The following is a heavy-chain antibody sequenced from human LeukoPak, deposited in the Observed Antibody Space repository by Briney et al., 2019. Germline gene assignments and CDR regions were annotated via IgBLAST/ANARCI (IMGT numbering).Heavy chain of an antibody. V-gene: IGHV3-66*01. D-gene: IGHD4-23*01. CDR3: ARDRRGYGGNFDY. CDR1: GFTFSSYA. J-gene: IGHJ4*02. CDR2: IYSGGTT. Sequence: GGSLRLSCAASGFTFSSYAMTWVRQAPGKGLEWVSVIYSGGTTSYADSVKGRFTISRDNSKNTLYLQMNSLRAEDTAVYYCARDRRGYGGNFDYWGQGTLVTVSS.